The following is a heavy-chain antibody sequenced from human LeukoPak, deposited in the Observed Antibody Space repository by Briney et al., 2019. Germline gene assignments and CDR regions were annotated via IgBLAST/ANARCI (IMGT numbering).Heavy chain of an antibody. CDR3: ARRGYDSSDFDL. J-gene: IGHJ2*01. CDR1: GFTFSSNW. V-gene: IGHV3-74*01. D-gene: IGHD3-22*01. Sequence: GGSLRLSCAASGFTFSSNWMHWVRQAPGKGLVWVSRINSDGSSTSYADSVKGRFTISRDNAKNTLYLQMNSLRAEDTAVYYCARRGYDSSDFDLWGRGTLVTVSS. CDR2: INSDGSST.